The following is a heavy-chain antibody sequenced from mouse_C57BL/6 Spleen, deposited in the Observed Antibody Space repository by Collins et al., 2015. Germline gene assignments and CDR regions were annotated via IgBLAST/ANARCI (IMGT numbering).Heavy chain of an antibody. CDR2: IYPGNGDT. Sequence: QAYLQQSGAELVRPGASVKMSCKASGYTFTSYNMHWVKQTPRQGLEWIGTIYPGNGDTSYNQKFKGKATLTVDKSSSTAYMQPSSLTSEDSAVYFCARDGNYAWFAYWGQGTLVTVSA. CDR3: ARDGNYAWFAY. J-gene: IGHJ3*01. V-gene: IGHV1-12*01. CDR1: GYTFTSYN. D-gene: IGHD2-1*01.